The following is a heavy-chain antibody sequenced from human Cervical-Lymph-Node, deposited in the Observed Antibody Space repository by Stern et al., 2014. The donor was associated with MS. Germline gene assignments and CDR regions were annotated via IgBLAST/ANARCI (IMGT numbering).Heavy chain of an antibody. D-gene: IGHD1-1*01. Sequence: QVQLQQSGPGLVKPSQTLSLSCAISGDSVSSDSATWNWIRQSPSRGLEWLGRTYYRSKWYNDYAVSVKSRITFNPDTSKNQFSLQLNSVTPEDAAIYYCTRAYGTGKGDFDHWGQGTLVTVSS. V-gene: IGHV6-1*01. CDR2: TYYRSKWYN. CDR1: GDSVSSDSAT. CDR3: TRAYGTGKGDFDH. J-gene: IGHJ4*02.